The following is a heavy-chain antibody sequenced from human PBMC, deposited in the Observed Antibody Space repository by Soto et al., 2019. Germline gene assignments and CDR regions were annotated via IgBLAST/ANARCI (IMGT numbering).Heavy chain of an antibody. Sequence: QVQLVESGEGVVQPGRSLRLSCAASGFSFSISPMHWVRQAPGKGPEWVALISYDGTNKFYADSVKGRFTISRDNSKSTLYLQVDSLRPEDAAVYYCARDPKTSGGQNWAFNYFDSWGQGTLVTVSS. CDR3: ARDPKTSGGQNWAFNYFDS. CDR1: GFSFSISP. J-gene: IGHJ4*02. V-gene: IGHV3-30-3*01. CDR2: ISYDGTNK. D-gene: IGHD7-27*01.